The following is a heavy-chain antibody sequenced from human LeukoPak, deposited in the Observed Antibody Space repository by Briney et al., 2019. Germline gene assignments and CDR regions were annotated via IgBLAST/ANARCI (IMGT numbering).Heavy chain of an antibody. Sequence: SVKVSCKASGGTLSNYAITRVRQAPGQGLERMGGIIPIFGTGSYAQKFQGRVAITTDEFTSTVYMEVSSLTSEDTAVYYCARSPYCGGDCYFPESGGFDYWGQGTLVTVSS. V-gene: IGHV1-69*05. D-gene: IGHD2-21*02. J-gene: IGHJ4*02. CDR1: GGTLSNYA. CDR3: ARSPYCGGDCYFPESGGFDY. CDR2: IIPIFGTG.